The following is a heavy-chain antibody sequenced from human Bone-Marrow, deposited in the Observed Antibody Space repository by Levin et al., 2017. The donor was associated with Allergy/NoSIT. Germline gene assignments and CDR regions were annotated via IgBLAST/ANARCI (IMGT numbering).Heavy chain of an antibody. D-gene: IGHD4-17*01. CDR2: IYHSATT. CDR1: VGSIRSGGYY. CDR3: AREGEYGDSYD. Sequence: MPSETLSLTCSDSVGSIRSGGYYWNWIRQHAGKGLEWIGYIYHSATTNYNPSFKSRVTISEDRSKNEVYLKLRSVTVADTAIYYCAREGEYGDSYDWGQGMLVTVSS. J-gene: IGHJ4*02. V-gene: IGHV4-31*03.